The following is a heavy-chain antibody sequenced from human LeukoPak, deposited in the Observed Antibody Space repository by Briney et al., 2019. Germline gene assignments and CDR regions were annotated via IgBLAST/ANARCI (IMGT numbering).Heavy chain of an antibody. CDR3: ARWTGRKYLGYYFDY. CDR1: GGSISSYY. CDR2: TYYSGST. V-gene: IGHV4-59*01. J-gene: IGHJ4*02. D-gene: IGHD2-2*01. Sequence: KFSETLSLTCTVSGGSISSYYWSWIRQPPGKGLEWIGYTYYSGSTNYNPSLKSRVTISVDTSKNQFSLKLSSVTAADTAVYYCARWTGRKYLGYYFDYWGQGTLVTVSS.